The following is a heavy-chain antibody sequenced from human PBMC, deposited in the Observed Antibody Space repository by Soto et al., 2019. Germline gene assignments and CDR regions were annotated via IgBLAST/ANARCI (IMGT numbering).Heavy chain of an antibody. V-gene: IGHV4-34*01. CDR3: ARGLYFWSGYHYYYYYGMDV. J-gene: IGHJ6*02. D-gene: IGHD3-3*01. Sequence: QVQLQQWGAGLLKPSETLSLTCAVYGGSFSGYYWSWIRQPPGKGLEWIGEINHSGSTNYNPSLKGRVPISVDTAKNQFSLKLSSVTAADTAVYYCARGLYFWSGYHYYYYYGMDVWGQGTTVTVSS. CDR2: INHSGST. CDR1: GGSFSGYY.